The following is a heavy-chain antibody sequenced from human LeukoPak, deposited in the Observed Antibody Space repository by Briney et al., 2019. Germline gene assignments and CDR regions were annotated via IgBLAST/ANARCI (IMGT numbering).Heavy chain of an antibody. CDR2: IRGSGGST. CDR1: GYTFSCYA. Sequence: GASLRLSCAASGYTFSCYALSWVRQAPGKGLEWVSAIRGSGGSTYYADSVKGRFTISRDNSKNTLYLQMNSLRAEDTAVYYCAKGASRYCSGGSCYSLFWGQGTLVTVSS. CDR3: AKGASRYCSGGSCYSLF. D-gene: IGHD2-15*01. J-gene: IGHJ4*02. V-gene: IGHV3-23*01.